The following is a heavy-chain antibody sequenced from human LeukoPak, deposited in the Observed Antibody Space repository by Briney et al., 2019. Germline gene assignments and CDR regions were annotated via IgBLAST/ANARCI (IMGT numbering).Heavy chain of an antibody. Sequence: SETLSLTCTVSGGSISSSGYYWGWSRQPQGKGLEWIVSIYYSGNTQNNPSIKSRITISVHTSKNQFSLKLRSVTAADTAVYYCATSPQYGGYWGQGTLVTVSS. V-gene: IGHV4-39*01. CDR2: IYYSGNT. J-gene: IGHJ4*02. CDR1: GGSISSSGYY. D-gene: IGHD4-23*01. CDR3: ATSPQYGGY.